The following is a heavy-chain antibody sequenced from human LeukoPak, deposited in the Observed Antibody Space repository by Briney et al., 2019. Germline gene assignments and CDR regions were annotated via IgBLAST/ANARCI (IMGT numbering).Heavy chain of an antibody. V-gene: IGHV1-8*01. J-gene: IGHJ6*02. CDR3: ARGGSSSSYYNNYGMDV. Sequence: ASVKVSCKASGYSLTSFDINWVRQGSGQGLEWMGWMNPKRGNTGYAPTFQGRVTITRDTSIDTAFMEMSSLRPGDTAVYYCARGGSSSSYYNNYGMDVWGQGTTITVSS. D-gene: IGHD6-13*01. CDR2: MNPKRGNT. CDR1: GYSLTSFD.